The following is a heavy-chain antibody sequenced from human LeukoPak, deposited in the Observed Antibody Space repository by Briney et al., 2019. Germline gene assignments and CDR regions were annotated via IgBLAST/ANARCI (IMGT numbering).Heavy chain of an antibody. V-gene: IGHV3-74*01. CDR2: ISPTGSTT. CDR3: ARGPNSNWSGLDF. Sequence: GGSLRLSCTASGFSFSGHWMHWARQLPGKGLVWVSRISPTGSTTSYADSVKGRFTVSRDKAKNTLYLQVNNLRAEDTAVYYCARGPNSNWSGLDFWGQGTLLTVSS. D-gene: IGHD6-6*01. CDR1: GFSFSGHW. J-gene: IGHJ4*02.